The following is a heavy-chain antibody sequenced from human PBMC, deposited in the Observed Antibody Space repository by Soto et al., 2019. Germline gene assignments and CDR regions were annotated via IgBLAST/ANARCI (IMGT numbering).Heavy chain of an antibody. D-gene: IGHD5-18*01. CDR1: GGTFSSYA. Sequence: ASVKVSCKASGGTFSSYAISWVRQAPGQGLEWMGGIIPIFGTANYAQKFQGRVTITADKSTSTAYMELSSLRSEDTAVYYCARDQNERGSYGFNYYYNGMDVWGQGTTVTVSS. V-gene: IGHV1-69*06. CDR3: ARDQNERGSYGFNYYYNGMDV. CDR2: IIPIFGTA. J-gene: IGHJ6*02.